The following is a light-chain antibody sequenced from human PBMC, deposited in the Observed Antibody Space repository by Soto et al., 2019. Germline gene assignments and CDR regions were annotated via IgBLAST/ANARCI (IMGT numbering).Light chain of an antibody. CDR2: EVT. V-gene: IGLV2-14*01. J-gene: IGLJ1*01. CDR3: SSYTGSSTLYV. CDR1: SSDVGAYNY. Sequence: QSALTQLASVSGSPGQSITISCTGTSSDVGAYNYVSWYQQYPGKAPRLMITEVTSRPSGISNRFSGSKSGNSASLTISGLQAEDEAEYYCSSYTGSSTLYVFGTGTKVTVL.